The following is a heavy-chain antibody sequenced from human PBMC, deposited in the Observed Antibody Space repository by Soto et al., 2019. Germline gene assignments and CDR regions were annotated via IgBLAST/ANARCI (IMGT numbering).Heavy chain of an antibody. CDR2: IWYDGSNK. J-gene: IGHJ6*02. V-gene: IGHV3-33*01. D-gene: IGHD3-9*01. Sequence: QVQLVESGGGVVQPGRSLRLSCAASGFTFSSYGMHWVRQAPGKGLEWVAVIWYDGSNKYYADSVKGRFTISRDNSKNTLYRKMNSLRAEDTAVYYCARDTGGYFDCLLYVGERPDGRDVGGQGTTVTV. CDR1: GFTFSSYG. CDR3: ARDTGGYFDCLLYVGERPDGRDV.